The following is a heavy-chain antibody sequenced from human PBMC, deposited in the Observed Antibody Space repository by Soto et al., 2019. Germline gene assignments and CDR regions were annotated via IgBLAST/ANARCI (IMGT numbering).Heavy chain of an antibody. Sequence: QVQLVESGGGVVQPGRSLRLSCAASGFPFTSYGMHWVREGPDKGLEWVAIISYDGSDKYYADSVKGRFTISRDNSKNTLYLQMNSLRPEATALYYRVGGQYYFDYRGQGTLVIVSS. D-gene: IGHD3-10*01. J-gene: IGHJ4*02. V-gene: IGHV3-30*03. CDR1: GFPFTSYG. CDR3: VGGQYYFDY. CDR2: ISYDGSDK.